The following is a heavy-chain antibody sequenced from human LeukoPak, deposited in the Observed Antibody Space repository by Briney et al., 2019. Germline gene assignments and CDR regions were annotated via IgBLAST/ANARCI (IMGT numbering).Heavy chain of an antibody. V-gene: IGHV1-69*05. CDR2: IIPIFGTA. CDR3: VRAPYSSSSRTRYYYYYMDV. Sequence: SVKVSCKASGGTFSSYAISWVRQAPGQGLEWMGGIIPIFGTANYAQKFQGRVTITTDESTSTAYMELSSLRSEDTAVYYCVRAPYSSSSRTRYYYYYMDVWGKGTTVTVSS. CDR1: GGTFSSYA. J-gene: IGHJ6*03. D-gene: IGHD6-6*01.